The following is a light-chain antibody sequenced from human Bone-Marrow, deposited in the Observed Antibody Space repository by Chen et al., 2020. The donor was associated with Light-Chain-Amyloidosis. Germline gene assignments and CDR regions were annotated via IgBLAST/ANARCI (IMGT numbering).Light chain of an antibody. J-gene: IGKJ1*01. V-gene: IGKV1-39*01. Sequence: ILLTQSPSSLSASVGDRVTITCRASQNIGTYLNWYQQKSGRAPKLLLSGAYNRQSGVPTRFGGTGSGTDFTLIITSLQPEDFATYYCQQSRTFRTFGPGTKVEVK. CDR3: QQSRTFRT. CDR1: QNIGTY. CDR2: GAY.